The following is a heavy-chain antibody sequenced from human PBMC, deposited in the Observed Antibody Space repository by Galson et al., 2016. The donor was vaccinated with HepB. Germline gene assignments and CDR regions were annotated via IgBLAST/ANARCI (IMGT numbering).Heavy chain of an antibody. CDR3: ARDIYGPTYFYYYGLDV. D-gene: IGHD2/OR15-2a*01. V-gene: IGHV3-48*01. CDR1: GFTFASYG. CDR2: ITSSGGVI. J-gene: IGHJ6*04. Sequence: SLRLSCAGSGFTFASYGMNWVRQAPGKGLEWVSYITSSGGVIYYTDSVKGRFTISRDNAKNSLYLQMNSLRAEDTAVYYCARDIYGPTYFYYYGLDVWGEGTTVTVSA.